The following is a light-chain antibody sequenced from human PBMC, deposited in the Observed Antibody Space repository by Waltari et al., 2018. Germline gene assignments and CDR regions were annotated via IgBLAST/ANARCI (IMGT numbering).Light chain of an antibody. CDR3: QVWDNTSRHVI. CDR1: NIATKG. J-gene: IGLJ2*01. Sequence: SYVLTQAPSVSLAPGQTAPIPRGAYNIATKGVHWYQQKPGQAPVLVVSDNSDRPSGIPERFSASKSGNTATLTITRVEAGDEADYYCQVWDNTSRHVIFGGGTKLTVL. V-gene: IGLV3-21*02. CDR2: DNS.